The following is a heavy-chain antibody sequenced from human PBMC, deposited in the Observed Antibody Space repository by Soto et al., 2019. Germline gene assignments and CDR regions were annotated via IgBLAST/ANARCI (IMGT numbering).Heavy chain of an antibody. CDR2: ISGNGANT. Sequence: EVQLLESGGGLVRPGGSLRLSCAASGFTFINYAMTWVRQAPGEGLEWVSTISGNGANTHYADSVKGRFSISRDNSKNTLYIQMNSLRADDTAVYYCAKDYGSSRYFFDYWGQGALVTVSS. V-gene: IGHV3-23*01. CDR3: AKDYGSSRYFFDY. J-gene: IGHJ4*02. CDR1: GFTFINYA. D-gene: IGHD6-19*01.